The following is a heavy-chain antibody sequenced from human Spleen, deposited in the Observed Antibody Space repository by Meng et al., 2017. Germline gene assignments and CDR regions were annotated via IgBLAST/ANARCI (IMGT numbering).Heavy chain of an antibody. CDR1: GFTFSSYD. Sequence: GGSLRLSCAASGFTFSSYDMYWVRQAPGKGLESFSAISSDGGITYYASSVKGRLTISRDNSKNSLYLQMNSLRAEDTALYYCAREWLAVAGTIFWFDPWGQGTLVTVSS. D-gene: IGHD6-19*01. J-gene: IGHJ5*02. CDR2: ISSDGGIT. V-gene: IGHV3-64*01. CDR3: AREWLAVAGTIFWFDP.